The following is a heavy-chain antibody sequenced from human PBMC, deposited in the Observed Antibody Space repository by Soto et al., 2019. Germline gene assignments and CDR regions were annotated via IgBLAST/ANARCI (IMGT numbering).Heavy chain of an antibody. D-gene: IGHD6-13*01. Sequence: SETLSLTCAVSCDSINSSNYWTWIRQPPGKGLEWIGYVYNSGSTNYNPSLKSRVTISEDTSKSQFSLKVNSMTAADTAVYYCARYRREAVAGYTLDNWGQGILVTVSS. CDR3: ARYRREAVAGYTLDN. J-gene: IGHJ4*02. V-gene: IGHV4-59*01. CDR2: VYNSGST. CDR1: CDSINSSNY.